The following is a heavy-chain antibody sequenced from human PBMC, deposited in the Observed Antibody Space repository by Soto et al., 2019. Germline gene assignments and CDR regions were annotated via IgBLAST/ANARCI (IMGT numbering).Heavy chain of an antibody. Sequence: GGSLRLSCAASGFTFSSYWMGWVRQAPGKGLEWVANIKQDGSEKYYVDSVKGRFTISRDNAKNSLYLQMNSLRAEDTAVYYCVKEGRGSSTSCSRCYGLDVWGQGTTVTVSS. V-gene: IGHV3-7*01. CDR3: VKEGRGSSTSCSRCYGLDV. CDR1: GFTFSSYW. J-gene: IGHJ6*02. D-gene: IGHD2-2*01. CDR2: IKQDGSEK.